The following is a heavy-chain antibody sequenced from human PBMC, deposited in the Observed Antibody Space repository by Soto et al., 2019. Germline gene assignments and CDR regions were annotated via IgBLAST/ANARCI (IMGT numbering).Heavy chain of an antibody. CDR3: ARKYYYYYMDV. V-gene: IGHV4-61*05. Sequence: SETLSLTCTVSGGSISSSSYYWGWIRQPPGKGLEWIGYIYYSGSTNYNPSLKSRVTISVDTSKNQFSLKLSSVTAADTAVYYCARKYYYYYMDVWGKGTTVTVSS. CDR2: IYYSGST. J-gene: IGHJ6*03. CDR1: GGSISSSSYY.